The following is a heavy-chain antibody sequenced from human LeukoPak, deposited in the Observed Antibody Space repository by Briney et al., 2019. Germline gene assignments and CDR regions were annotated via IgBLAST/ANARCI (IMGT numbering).Heavy chain of an antibody. D-gene: IGHD1-7*01. CDR1: GFTFSRFG. J-gene: IGHJ4*02. CDR3: AKDRELELPFDY. Sequence: GGSLRLSCTASGFTFSRFGMHWVRQAPGKGLEWVAFIRYDGSSEYYVDSVKGRFTISRDDSKNTLHLQMNSRRAEDTAVYYCAKDRELELPFDYWGQGTLVTVSS. V-gene: IGHV3-30*02. CDR2: IRYDGSSE.